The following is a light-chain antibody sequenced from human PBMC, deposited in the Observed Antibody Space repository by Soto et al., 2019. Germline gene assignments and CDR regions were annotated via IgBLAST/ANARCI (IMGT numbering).Light chain of an antibody. V-gene: IGKV3-20*01. CDR3: QQYDSSPR. Sequence: EIVLTQSPGTLSLSPGERATLSCRASQSVSSSYLAWYQQKPGQAPRLLIFGASSRATGIPDRFSGSGSGTDFTLTISRLEPEDFAVYYCQQYDSSPRFGPGTKVDVK. CDR1: QSVSSSY. CDR2: GAS. J-gene: IGKJ3*01.